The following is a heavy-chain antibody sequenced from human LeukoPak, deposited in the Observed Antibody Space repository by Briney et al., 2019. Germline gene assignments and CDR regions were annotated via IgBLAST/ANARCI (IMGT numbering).Heavy chain of an antibody. D-gene: IGHD3-22*01. CDR2: IYPGDSDT. J-gene: IGHJ4*02. V-gene: IGHV5-51*01. CDR3: ARGDSSGYYGVGDY. CDR1: GYNFNKYW. Sequence: GESLKISCKGSGYNFNKYWIGWVRQMPGKGLEWMGVIYPGDSDTRYSPSFQGQVTISADKSISTAYLQWSSLKASDTAMYYCARGDSSGYYGVGDYWGQGTLVTVSS.